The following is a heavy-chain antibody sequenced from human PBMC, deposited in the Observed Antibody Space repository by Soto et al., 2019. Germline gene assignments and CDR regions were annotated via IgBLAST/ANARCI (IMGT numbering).Heavy chain of an antibody. Sequence: PGGSLRLSCAASGFTFSSYAMHWVRQAPGKGLEWVAVISYDGSNKYYADSVKGRFTISRDNSKNTLYLQMNSLRAEDTAVYYCARDLTVLYDSTDYWGQGTLVTVSS. V-gene: IGHV3-30-3*01. D-gene: IGHD3-22*01. CDR3: ARDLTVLYDSTDY. J-gene: IGHJ4*02. CDR1: GFTFSSYA. CDR2: ISYDGSNK.